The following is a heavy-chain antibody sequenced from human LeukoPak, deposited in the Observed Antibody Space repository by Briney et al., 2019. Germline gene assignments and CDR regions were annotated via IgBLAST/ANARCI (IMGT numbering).Heavy chain of an antibody. CDR3: ARGRPVGASTVKDY. D-gene: IGHD1-26*01. V-gene: IGHV3-23*01. CDR1: GFTFSSYA. Sequence: GGSLRLSCAASGFTFSSYAMSWVRQAPGKGLEWVSAFSGSGGGTYYADSVKGRFTISRDNSKNTLYLQMNNLRAEDTAFYYCARGRPVGASTVKDYWGQGTLVTVSS. CDR2: FSGSGGGT. J-gene: IGHJ4*02.